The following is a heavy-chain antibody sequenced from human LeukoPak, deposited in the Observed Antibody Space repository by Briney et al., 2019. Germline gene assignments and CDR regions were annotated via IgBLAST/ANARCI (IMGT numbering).Heavy chain of an antibody. CDR3: ASVWGVTDYLDY. CDR1: GFTFRTFA. V-gene: IGHV3-30-3*01. J-gene: IGHJ4*02. D-gene: IGHD3-16*01. CDR2: ISYDGSDK. Sequence: GGSLRLSCAASGFTFRTFAMHWVRQAPGKGLEWVAVISYDGSDKYYADSVKGRFTISRDNSKNTLYLQMNSLRLDDTAIYYCASVWGVTDYLDYWGQGTLVTVSS.